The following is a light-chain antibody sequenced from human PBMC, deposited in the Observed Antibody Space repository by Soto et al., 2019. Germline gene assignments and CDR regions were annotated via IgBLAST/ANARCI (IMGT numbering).Light chain of an antibody. V-gene: IGLV2-14*01. CDR1: SSDVGGYNY. Sequence: QSALTQPASVSGSPGQSITISCTRTSSDVGGYNYVSWYQQHPGKAPKLMIYEVSNRPSGVSNRFSGSKSGNTASLTISGLQAEDEADYYCSSYTSGSTYVFGTGTRSPS. CDR3: SSYTSGSTYV. J-gene: IGLJ1*01. CDR2: EVS.